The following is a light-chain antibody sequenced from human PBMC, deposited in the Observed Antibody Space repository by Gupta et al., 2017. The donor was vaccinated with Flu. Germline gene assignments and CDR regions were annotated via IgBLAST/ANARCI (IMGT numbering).Light chain of an antibody. Sequence: EIVMTQSPATLSVSPGERATLSCRASQSVSNNLAWYQQKPGQAPRLLIYAASTGATGLPARFSGSGSGTDFTLTISIRQSEDFAVYYCQQDNDWPLTFGGGTKVEIK. CDR2: AAS. V-gene: IGKV3-15*01. J-gene: IGKJ4*01. CDR3: QQDNDWPLT. CDR1: QSVSNN.